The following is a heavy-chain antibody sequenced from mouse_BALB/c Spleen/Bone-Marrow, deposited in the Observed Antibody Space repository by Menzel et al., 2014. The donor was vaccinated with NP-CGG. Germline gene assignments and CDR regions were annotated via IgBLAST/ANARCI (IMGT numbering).Heavy chain of an antibody. CDR3: ARKGAMITHYYAMDY. J-gene: IGHJ4*01. Sequence: EVKLVDSGGGLVQPGGSRKLSCAASGFTFSSFGMHWVRQAPEKGLEWVAYISNGSSPIYYADTVKGRFTISRDNPKNTLFLQMTCLRSEDTAMYYCARKGAMITHYYAMDYWGQGTSVTVSS. CDR2: ISNGSSPI. CDR1: GFTFSSFG. D-gene: IGHD2-4*01. V-gene: IGHV5-17*02.